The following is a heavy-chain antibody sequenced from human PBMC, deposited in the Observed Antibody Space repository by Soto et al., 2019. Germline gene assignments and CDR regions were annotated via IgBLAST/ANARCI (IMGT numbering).Heavy chain of an antibody. CDR3: ARSNTILGLFGY. V-gene: IGHV1-69*13. D-gene: IGHD3-3*01. CDR2: IIPIFGTA. J-gene: IGHJ4*02. Sequence: SVKVSCKASGGTFSSYAISWVRQAPGQGLEWMGGIIPIFGTANYAQKFQGRVTITADESTSTAYMELSSLRSEDTAVYYRARSNTILGLFGYWGQGTLVTVSS. CDR1: GGTFSSYA.